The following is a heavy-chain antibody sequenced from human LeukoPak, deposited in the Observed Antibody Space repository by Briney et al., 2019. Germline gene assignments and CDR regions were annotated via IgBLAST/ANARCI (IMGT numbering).Heavy chain of an antibody. J-gene: IGHJ3*02. V-gene: IGHV1-24*01. CDR1: GYTLTELS. D-gene: IGHD3-22*01. Sequence: ASVKVSCKVSGYTLTELSMHWVRQAPGKGLEWMGGFDPEDGDTIYAQKFQGRVTMTEDTSTDTAYMELSSLRSEDTAVYYCATSYDSSGYYIIRDAFDIWGQGTMVTVSS. CDR2: FDPEDGDT. CDR3: ATSYDSSGYYIIRDAFDI.